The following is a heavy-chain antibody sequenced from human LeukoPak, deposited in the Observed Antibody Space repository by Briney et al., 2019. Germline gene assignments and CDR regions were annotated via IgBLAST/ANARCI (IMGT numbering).Heavy chain of an antibody. J-gene: IGHJ3*02. CDR2: ISWNSGSI. D-gene: IGHD3-22*01. Sequence: PGRSLRLSCAASGFTFDDYAMHWVRQAPGKGLEWVSGISWNSGSIGYADSVKGRFTISRDNSKNTLYLQMNSLRAEDTAVYYCAKGYYDSSGYSPDAFDIWGQGTMVTVSS. CDR3: AKGYYDSSGYSPDAFDI. CDR1: GFTFDDYA. V-gene: IGHV3-9*01.